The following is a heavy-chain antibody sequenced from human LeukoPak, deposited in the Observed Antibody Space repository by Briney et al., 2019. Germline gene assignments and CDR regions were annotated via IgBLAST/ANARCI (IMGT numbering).Heavy chain of an antibody. D-gene: IGHD6-13*01. Sequence: ALVKVSCKASGYTFTSYYMHWVRQAPGQGLEWMGIINPSGGSTSYAQKFQGRVTMTRDTSTSTVYMELSSLRSEDTAVYYCARDQGRISYSSSWHYYYYYGMDVWGQGTTVTVSS. CDR1: GYTFTSYY. CDR2: INPSGGST. CDR3: ARDQGRISYSSSWHYYYYYGMDV. J-gene: IGHJ6*02. V-gene: IGHV1-46*01.